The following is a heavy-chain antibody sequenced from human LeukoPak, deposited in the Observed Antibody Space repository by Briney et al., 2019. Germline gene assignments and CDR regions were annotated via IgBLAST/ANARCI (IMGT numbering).Heavy chain of an antibody. CDR2: ISAYNGNT. J-gene: IGHJ4*02. Sequence: ASVKVSCKASGYTFTSYGISWVRQAPGQGLEWMGWISAYNGNTNYAQKLQGRVTMTTDTSTSTAYMELRSLRSEDTAVYYCARAPLTYYYDSSGYPCRYWGQGTLVTVSS. CDR1: GYTFTSYG. CDR3: ARAPLTYYYDSSGYPCRY. V-gene: IGHV1-18*01. D-gene: IGHD3-22*01.